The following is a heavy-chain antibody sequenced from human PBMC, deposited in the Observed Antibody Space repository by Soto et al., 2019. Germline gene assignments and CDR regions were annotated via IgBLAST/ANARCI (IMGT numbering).Heavy chain of an antibody. J-gene: IGHJ6*02. V-gene: IGHV2-5*02. Sequence: SGPTLVNPTQTLTLTCTFSGFSLSTTTMGVGWFRQPPGKAPEWLALVYWDDDKRYSPSLRSRLTITKDTSKNQVVLTMTNMDPVDTATYHCIQSRCGGDCLQSYASHYYYGMDVWGQGTTVTAP. D-gene: IGHD2-21*02. CDR3: IQSRCGGDCLQSYASHYYYGMDV. CDR2: VYWDDDK. CDR1: GFSLSTTTMG.